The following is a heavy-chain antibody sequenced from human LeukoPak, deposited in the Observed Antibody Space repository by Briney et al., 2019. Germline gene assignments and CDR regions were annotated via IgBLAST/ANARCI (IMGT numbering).Heavy chain of an antibody. CDR3: AREGLGYCSSTSCYSFDY. CDR1: GFTVSSNY. Sequence: GGSLRLSCAASGFTVSSNYMSWVRQAPGKGLEWVSVIYSGGSTYHADSVKGRFTISRDNSKNTLYLQMNSLRAEDTAVYYCAREGLGYCSSTSCYSFDYWGQGTLVTVSS. V-gene: IGHV3-66*01. D-gene: IGHD2-2*01. CDR2: IYSGGST. J-gene: IGHJ4*02.